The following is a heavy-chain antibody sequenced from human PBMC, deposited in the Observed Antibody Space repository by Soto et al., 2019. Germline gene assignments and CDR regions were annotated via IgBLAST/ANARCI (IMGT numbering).Heavy chain of an antibody. CDR2: IYSGGTT. CDR1: GFTVSSNY. J-gene: IGHJ6*02. D-gene: IGHD6-6*01. V-gene: IGHV3-53*01. Sequence: AGGSLRLSCAASGFTVSSNYMNWVRQAPGKGLEWVSVIYSGGTTYYADSVKGRFTISRDNSKNTLFLQMNSLRAEDTAIYYCARAGSSPSYYYYGMDVWGQGTTVTVSS. CDR3: ARAGSSPSYYYYGMDV.